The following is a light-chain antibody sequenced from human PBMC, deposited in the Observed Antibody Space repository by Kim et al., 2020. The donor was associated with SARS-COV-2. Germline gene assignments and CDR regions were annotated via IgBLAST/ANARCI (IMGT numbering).Light chain of an antibody. CDR2: EVT. Sequence: QSALTQPPSASGSPGQSVAISCSGTRGDFGSYKYVSWYQQHPGKSPKLIIYEVTKRPSWVPDRFSGSMSGKTAYLTVSGLQDEDEADYYCASPGGYAYVFGTGTKVTVL. CDR3: ASPGGYAYV. V-gene: IGLV2-8*01. J-gene: IGLJ1*01. CDR1: RGDFGSYKY.